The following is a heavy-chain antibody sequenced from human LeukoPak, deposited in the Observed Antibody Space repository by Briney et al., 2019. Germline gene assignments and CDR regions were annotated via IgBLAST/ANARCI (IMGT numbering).Heavy chain of an antibody. Sequence: PGGSLRLSCAASGFTVSSNYMSSVRQAPGKGLEWVSVIYSGGSTYYADSVKGRFTISRDNSKNTLYLQMNSLRAEDTAVYYCARDRRIAAAGRYYYYMDVWGKGTTVTVSS. CDR3: ARDRRIAAAGRYYYYMDV. V-gene: IGHV3-66*02. J-gene: IGHJ6*03. CDR2: IYSGGST. D-gene: IGHD6-13*01. CDR1: GFTVSSNY.